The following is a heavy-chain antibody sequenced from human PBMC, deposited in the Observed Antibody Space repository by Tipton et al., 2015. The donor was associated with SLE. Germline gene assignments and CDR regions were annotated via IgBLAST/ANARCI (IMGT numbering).Heavy chain of an antibody. D-gene: IGHD1-1*01. Sequence: TLSLTCNVSGGSISVSSYYWDWIRQPPGKGPEWIASIYYVGSTYYKSSLKSRLTISIDTSTNQFSLKLRSVTAADTAFYYCARRRAAGTYWYFDLWGRGTLVTVSS. CDR2: IYYVGST. CDR3: ARRRAAGTYWYFDL. V-gene: IGHV4-39*07. J-gene: IGHJ2*01. CDR1: GGSISVSSYY.